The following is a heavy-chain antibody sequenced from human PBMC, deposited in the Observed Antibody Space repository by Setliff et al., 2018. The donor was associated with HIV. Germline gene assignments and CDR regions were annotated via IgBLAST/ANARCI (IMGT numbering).Heavy chain of an antibody. D-gene: IGHD1-1*01. J-gene: IGHJ4*02. CDR1: GESLSGYS. CDR3: ATRGWNGYKAFDY. V-gene: IGHV4-34*01. CDR2: INRGVGT. Sequence: PSETLSLTCGVYGESLSGYSWNWIRQPPGKGLEWIGEINRGVGTNYNPSLKSRAIISVDTSKKHLSLNLTSVTAADTAVYYCATRGWNGYKAFDYWGQGTLVTVSS.